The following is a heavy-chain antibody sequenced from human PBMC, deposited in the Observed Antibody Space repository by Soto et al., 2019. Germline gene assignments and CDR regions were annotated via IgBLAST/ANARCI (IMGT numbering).Heavy chain of an antibody. D-gene: IGHD2-2*01. CDR3: ASGGYCSSTSCYGSYYYGMDV. Sequence: EVQLVESGGGLVQPGGSLRLSCAASGFTFSSYWMHWVRQAPGKGLVWVSRINSDGSSTSYADSVKGRFTISRDNAKNTLYLQMTSLRAEDTAVYYCASGGYCSSTSCYGSYYYGMDVWGQGTTVTVS. J-gene: IGHJ6*02. V-gene: IGHV3-74*01. CDR2: INSDGSST. CDR1: GFTFSSYW.